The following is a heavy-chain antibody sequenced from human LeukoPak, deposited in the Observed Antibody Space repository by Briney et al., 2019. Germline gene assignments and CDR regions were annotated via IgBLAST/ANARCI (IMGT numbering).Heavy chain of an antibody. CDR3: ARGTDTAMVNDDAFDI. Sequence: PGGSLRLSCAASGFNFDDYAMHWVRQAPGKGLEWVSGISWNSGSIGYADSVKGRFTISRDNAKNSLYLQMNSLRAEDTAVYYCARGTDTAMVNDDAFDIWGQGTMVTVSS. CDR1: GFNFDDYA. D-gene: IGHD5-18*01. V-gene: IGHV3-9*01. CDR2: ISWNSGSI. J-gene: IGHJ3*02.